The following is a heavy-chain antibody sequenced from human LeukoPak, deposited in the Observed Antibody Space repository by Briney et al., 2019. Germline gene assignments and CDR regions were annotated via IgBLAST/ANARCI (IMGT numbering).Heavy chain of an antibody. V-gene: IGHV4-34*01. D-gene: IGHD5-18*01. CDR2: INHSGST. Sequence: SETLSLTCAVYGGSFSGYYWSWIRQPPGKGLEWIGEINHSGSTNYNPSLKSRVTISVDTSKNQFSLKLSSVTAADTAVYYCARIQLWRGKCFDYWGQGTLVTVSS. CDR3: ARIQLWRGKCFDY. J-gene: IGHJ4*02. CDR1: GGSFSGYY.